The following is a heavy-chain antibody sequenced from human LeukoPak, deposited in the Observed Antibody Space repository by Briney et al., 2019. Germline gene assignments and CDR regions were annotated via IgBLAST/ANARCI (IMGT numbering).Heavy chain of an antibody. CDR3: AKSSGSSSWYDYFDY. CDR2: LSGSGGST. Sequence: GGSLRLSCVFSGFTFSSYAMSWVRQAPGKGLEWVSSLSGSGGSTYYAGSVKGRFTISRDNSKNTLFLQMNNLRPEDTAVYYCAKSSGSSSWYDYFDYWGQGTLATVSS. D-gene: IGHD6-19*01. J-gene: IGHJ4*02. CDR1: GFTFSSYA. V-gene: IGHV3-23*01.